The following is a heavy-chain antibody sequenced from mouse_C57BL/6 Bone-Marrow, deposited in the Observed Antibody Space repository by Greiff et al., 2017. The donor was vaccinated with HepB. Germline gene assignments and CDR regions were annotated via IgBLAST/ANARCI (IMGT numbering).Heavy chain of an antibody. CDR1: GYTFTSYW. CDR3: ARGILNYYGSSYDY. V-gene: IGHV1-64*01. CDR2: IHPNSGST. J-gene: IGHJ3*01. Sequence: VKLQQPGAELVKPGASVKLSCKASGYTFTSYWMHWVKQRPGQGLEWIGMIHPNSGSTNYNEKFKSKATLTVDKSSSTAYMQLSSLTSEDSAVYYCARGILNYYGSSYDYWGQGTLVTVSA. D-gene: IGHD1-1*01.